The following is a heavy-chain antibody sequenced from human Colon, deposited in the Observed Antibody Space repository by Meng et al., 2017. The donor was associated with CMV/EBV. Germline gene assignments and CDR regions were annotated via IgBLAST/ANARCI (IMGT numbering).Heavy chain of an antibody. CDR3: VKRVSGWSWGYFDY. Sequence: GESLKISCAASGFTFDDYAMHWVRQAPGKGLEWVSLISWDGGSTYYADSVKGRFTIFRDDSRNSLFLQMNSLRKEETAFYYCVKRVSGWSWGYFDYWGQGSLVTVSS. CDR1: GFTFDDYA. CDR2: ISWDGGST. D-gene: IGHD6-19*01. V-gene: IGHV3-43D*03. J-gene: IGHJ4*02.